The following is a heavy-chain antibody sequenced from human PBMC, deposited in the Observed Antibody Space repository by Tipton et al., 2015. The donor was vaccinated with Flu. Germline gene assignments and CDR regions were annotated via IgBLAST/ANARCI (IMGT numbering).Heavy chain of an antibody. V-gene: IGHV4-31*03. D-gene: IGHD3-22*01. CDR3: AREGSGYSPFDY. CDR2: ISYSGSI. J-gene: IGHJ4*02. Sequence: GLVKPSQTLSLTCSVSGDSISSHGYYWSWIRQHPGKGLEWVGYISYSGSIYYNPSLESRVTISRDTSQNQFSLNLRSVTAADTAVYYCAREGSGYSPFDYWGQGTLVTVSS. CDR1: GDSISSHGYY.